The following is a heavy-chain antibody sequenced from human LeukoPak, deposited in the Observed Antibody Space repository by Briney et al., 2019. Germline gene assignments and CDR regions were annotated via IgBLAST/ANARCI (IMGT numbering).Heavy chain of an antibody. D-gene: IGHD2-15*01. CDR3: ARDVGGWFDPNYFDY. CDR1: GFTSSSYS. V-gene: IGHV3-21*01. CDR2: ISSSSSYI. Sequence: GGSLRLSCAASGFTSSSYSMNWVRQAPGKGLEWVSSISSSSSYIYYADSVKGRFTISRDNAKNSLYLQMNSLRAEDTAVYYCARDVGGWFDPNYFDYWGQGTLVTVSS. J-gene: IGHJ4*02.